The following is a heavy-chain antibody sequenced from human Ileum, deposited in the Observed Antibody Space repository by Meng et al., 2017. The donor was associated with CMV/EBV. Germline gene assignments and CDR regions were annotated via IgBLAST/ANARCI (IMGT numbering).Heavy chain of an antibody. CDR2: IYWYDVK. Sequence: LKCSVPTSVKPTPTLRLSCTLSGFSFTPKLGVGRIRRPPGKALEWLAMIYWYDVKDYSSSLKSRLTILKDNSKNQVVLIMTDMDPADTATYYWAYRRGGGSGWNWFGPWGQGLLVTVSS. CDR3: AYRRGGGSGWNWFGP. V-gene: IGHV2-5*01. CDR1: GFSFTPKLG. D-gene: IGHD6-19*01. J-gene: IGHJ5*02.